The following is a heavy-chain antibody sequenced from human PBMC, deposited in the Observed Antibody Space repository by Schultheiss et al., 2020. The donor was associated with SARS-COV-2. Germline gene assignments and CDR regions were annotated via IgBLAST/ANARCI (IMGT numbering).Heavy chain of an antibody. V-gene: IGHV4-59*12. CDR2: IYYSGST. Sequence: SQTLSLTCTVSGGSISSYYWSWIRQPPGKGLEWIGYIYYSGSTYYNPSLKSRVTISVDTSKNQFSLKLSSVTAADTAVYYCARLTGYSNYARRGYYYYYYGMDVWGQGTTVTVSS. J-gene: IGHJ6*02. CDR1: GGSISSYY. D-gene: IGHD4-11*01. CDR3: ARLTGYSNYARRGYYYYYYGMDV.